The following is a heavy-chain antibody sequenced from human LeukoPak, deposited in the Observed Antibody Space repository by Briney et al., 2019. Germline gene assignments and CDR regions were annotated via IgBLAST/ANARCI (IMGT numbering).Heavy chain of an antibody. V-gene: IGHV1-2*02. CDR3: ARAGDYVWGSYRDFPFDY. D-gene: IGHD3-16*02. CDR1: GYTFTGYY. J-gene: IGHJ4*02. Sequence: ASVKVSCKASGYTFTGYYMHWVRQAPGQGLEWMGWINPNSGGTNYAQKFQGRVTMTRDTSISTAYMELSRLRSDDTAVYYCARAGDYVWGSYRDFPFDYWGQGTLVTVSS. CDR2: INPNSGGT.